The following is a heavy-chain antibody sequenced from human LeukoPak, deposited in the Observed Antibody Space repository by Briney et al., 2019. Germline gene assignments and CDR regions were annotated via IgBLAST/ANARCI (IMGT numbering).Heavy chain of an antibody. Sequence: PGRSLRLSCAASGFTLSSYAMHWVRQAPAKGLEWVAVISYDGSNKYYADSVKGRFTISRDNSKNTLYLQMKSLRAEDTAVYYCSRDPPSEQWPPLQYFQHWGQGTLATVSS. J-gene: IGHJ1*01. CDR2: ISYDGSNK. V-gene: IGHV3-30-3*01. CDR1: GFTLSSYA. CDR3: SRDPPSEQWPPLQYFQH. D-gene: IGHD6-19*01.